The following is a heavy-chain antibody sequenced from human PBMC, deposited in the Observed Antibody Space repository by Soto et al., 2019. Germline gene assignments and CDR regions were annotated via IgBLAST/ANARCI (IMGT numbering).Heavy chain of an antibody. Sequence: PSETLSLTCAVYCGSFSGYYWSWIRQPPGKGLEWIGEINHSGSTNYNPSLKSRVTISVDTSKNQFSLKLSSVTAADTAVYYCARGWGYSYGHYYYYYGMDVWGQGTTVTVSS. V-gene: IGHV4-34*01. CDR1: CGSFSGYY. J-gene: IGHJ6*02. CDR3: ARGWGYSYGHYYYYYGMDV. CDR2: INHSGST. D-gene: IGHD5-18*01.